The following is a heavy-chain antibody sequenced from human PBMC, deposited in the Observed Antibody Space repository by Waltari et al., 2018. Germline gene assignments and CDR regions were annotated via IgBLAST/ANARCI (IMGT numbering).Heavy chain of an antibody. CDR1: GDSLPSHGVA. V-gene: IGHV6-1*01. CDR2: TYYRSKWSN. J-gene: IGHJ4*02. Sequence: QVQLQQSGPGLVTPSQTLPLTCAISGDSLPSHGVAWNWIRQSPSRGLEWLGRTYYRSKWSNDYAVFVKSRISINPDTSKNQFSLQLTSLTPEDTAVYYCARGRNSAFDYWDQGTLVTVSS. D-gene: IGHD1-26*01. CDR3: ARGRNSAFDY.